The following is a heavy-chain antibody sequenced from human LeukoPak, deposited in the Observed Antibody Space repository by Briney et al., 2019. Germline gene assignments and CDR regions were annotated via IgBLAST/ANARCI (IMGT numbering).Heavy chain of an antibody. Sequence: GGSLILSCATTGSTFSSFGMHWGRQAPGKGLVWVYRIHSDGSGTTYADSVKGRFTISRDNAKNTLYLQMNSLRAEDTAVYYCARDFGYSPDYWGQGTLVTVSS. V-gene: IGHV3-74*01. CDR2: IHSDGSGT. CDR3: ARDFGYSPDY. D-gene: IGHD3-22*01. CDR1: GSTFSSFG. J-gene: IGHJ4*02.